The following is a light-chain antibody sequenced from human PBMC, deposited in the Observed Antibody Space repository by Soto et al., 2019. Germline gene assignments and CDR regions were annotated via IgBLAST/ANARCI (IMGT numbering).Light chain of an antibody. CDR1: QSISSW. Sequence: DIQMTQSPSALSASVGDRATITRRASQSISSWLAWYQQKPGKAPKLLIYDASTLQSGVPSRYSGSGSGTEFTLTISNLQPDDFATYYCQQYESYSPWTFGQGTKVEIK. V-gene: IGKV1-5*01. J-gene: IGKJ1*01. CDR3: QQYESYSPWT. CDR2: DAS.